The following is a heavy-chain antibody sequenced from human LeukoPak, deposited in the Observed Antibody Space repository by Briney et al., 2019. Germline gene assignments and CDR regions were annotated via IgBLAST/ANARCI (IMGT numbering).Heavy chain of an antibody. J-gene: IGHJ4*02. V-gene: IGHV3-48*01. CDR1: GFTFSDYS. Sequence: GGSLLLPCAASGFTFSDYSMNWVRQAPEKGLEWVSYIGSSSSPIYYADSVKGRFTISRDNAKNSLYLQMDSLRAEDTAVYYCARDQAYGFDYWGQGTLVTVSS. CDR3: ARDQAYGFDY. D-gene: IGHD4-17*01. CDR2: IGSSSSPI.